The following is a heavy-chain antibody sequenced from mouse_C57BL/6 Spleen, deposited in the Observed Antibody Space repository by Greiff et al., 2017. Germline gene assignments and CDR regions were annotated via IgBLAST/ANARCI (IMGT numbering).Heavy chain of an antibody. D-gene: IGHD1-1*01. V-gene: IGHV5-17*01. CDR3: ARHGSSAYYFDC. Sequence: DVQLVESGGGLVKPGGSLKLSCAASGFTFSDYGMHWVRQAPEKGLEWVAYISSGSSTIYYADTVKGRFTISRDNAKNTLFLQMTSLRSEDTAMCYCARHGSSAYYFDCWGQGTTLTVSS. CDR1: GFTFSDYG. J-gene: IGHJ2*01. CDR2: ISSGSSTI.